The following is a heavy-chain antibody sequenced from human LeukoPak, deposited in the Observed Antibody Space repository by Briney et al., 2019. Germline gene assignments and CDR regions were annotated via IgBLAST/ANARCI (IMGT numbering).Heavy chain of an antibody. CDR3: ARDTAQSLSLYGVVDF. J-gene: IGHJ4*02. Sequence: GGSLRLSRAASVFSFIRNAIHGVRQAPAKGLDGLAVISNDGSKKKYADSVKGLFTISRDNSNNSLSLQMNSLRGEDTAVYYCARDTAQSLSLYGVVDFWGQGTLVTVSS. CDR2: ISNDGSKK. CDR1: VFSFIRNA. V-gene: IGHV3-30-3*01. D-gene: IGHD2-21*02.